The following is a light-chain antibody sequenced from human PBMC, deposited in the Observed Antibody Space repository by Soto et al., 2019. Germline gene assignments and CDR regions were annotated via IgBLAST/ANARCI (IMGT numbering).Light chain of an antibody. CDR1: QSVSSN. J-gene: IGKJ1*01. V-gene: IGKV3-15*01. CDR3: HDYGGIPPT. CDR2: GAS. Sequence: EIVMTQSPATLSVSPGERATLSCRASQSVSSNLAWYQQKPGQAPRLLIYGASTRATGIPARFSGSGSGTTFTLTIARLEAEDSAVYICHDYGGIPPTFGLGTKVEI.